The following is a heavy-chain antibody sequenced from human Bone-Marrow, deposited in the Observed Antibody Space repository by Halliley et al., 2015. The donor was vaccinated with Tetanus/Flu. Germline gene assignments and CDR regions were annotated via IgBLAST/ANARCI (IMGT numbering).Heavy chain of an antibody. V-gene: IGHV3-49*02. CDR3: ASGDYGFDV. D-gene: IGHD4-17*01. Sequence: LEWVGFMRRNLYGGTTEYAASVKGRFAFSRDESKNIAYLNMNSLRAGGPAVYYCASGDYGFDVWGQGTLVTVSS. J-gene: IGHJ4*02. CDR2: MRRNLYGGTT.